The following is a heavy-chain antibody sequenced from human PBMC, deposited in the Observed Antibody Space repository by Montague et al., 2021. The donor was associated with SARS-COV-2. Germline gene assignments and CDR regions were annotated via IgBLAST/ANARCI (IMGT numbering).Heavy chain of an antibody. V-gene: IGHV6-1*01. CDR2: TCYRSEWYF. D-gene: IGHD1-26*01. CDR1: GDSVSSNNAA. CDR3: ARYSYSGTYFGLNDAFDI. Sequence: CAISGDSVSSNNAAWNWVRQSPSRGLEWLGRTCYRSEWYFDYAISLRGRITINPDTSKNQFSLQLDSVTLDDTAVYYCARYSYSGTYFGLNDAFDIWGQGTLVTVPS. J-gene: IGHJ3*02.